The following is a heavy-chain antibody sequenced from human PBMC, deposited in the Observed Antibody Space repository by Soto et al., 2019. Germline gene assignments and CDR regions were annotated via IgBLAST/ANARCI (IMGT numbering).Heavy chain of an antibody. Sequence: GGSLRLSCAASGFTFSSYTLNWVRRAPGKGLEWVATSSDRRTGTKHYSDSVRGRSTLSRDYSRNILFLQMDSLRADYTALYYCTTWLTAHFDYWGRGTQVTVSS. D-gene: IGHD2-21*02. CDR2: SSDRRTGTK. CDR1: GFTFSSYT. CDR3: TTWLTAHFDY. J-gene: IGHJ4*02. V-gene: IGHV3-23*01.